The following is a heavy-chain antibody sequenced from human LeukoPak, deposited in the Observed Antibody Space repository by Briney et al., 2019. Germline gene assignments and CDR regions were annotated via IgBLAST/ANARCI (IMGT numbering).Heavy chain of an antibody. CDR2: INPRDGST. CDR3: ARVRGGYDFWSGYPPVGRNYYYYGMDV. Sequence: ASVKVSCKASGYTFTSNYIHWVRQAPGQGLEWMGMINPRDGSTSYAQKFQGRVTVTRDTSTSTAYMELSSLRSEDTAVYYCARVRGGYDFWSGYPPVGRNYYYYGMDVWGQGTTVTVSS. CDR1: GYTFTSNY. D-gene: IGHD3-3*01. J-gene: IGHJ6*02. V-gene: IGHV1-46*01.